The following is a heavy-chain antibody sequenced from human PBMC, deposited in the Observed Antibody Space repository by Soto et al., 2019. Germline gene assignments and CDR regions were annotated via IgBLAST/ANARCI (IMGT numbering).Heavy chain of an antibody. CDR2: IYYSGST. D-gene: IGHD3-3*01. V-gene: IGHV4-31*03. J-gene: IGHJ4*02. Sequence: QVQLQESVPGLVKPSQTLSLTCTFSGGSISSGGYYWSWIRQHPGKGLEWIGYIYYSGSTYYNPSLKSRVTISVDTSKNQFSLKLSSVTAADTAVYYCASAAFGSGYLPLFDYWGQGTLVTVSS. CDR1: GGSISSGGYY. CDR3: ASAAFGSGYLPLFDY.